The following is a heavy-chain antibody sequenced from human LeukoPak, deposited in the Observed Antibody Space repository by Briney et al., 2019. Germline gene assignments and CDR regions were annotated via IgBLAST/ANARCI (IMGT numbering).Heavy chain of an antibody. D-gene: IGHD3-10*01. V-gene: IGHV3-30*02. CDR3: ARVRPVAGSYLDY. J-gene: IGHJ4*02. Sequence: GGSLRLSCAASGFTFSSYGMHWVRQAPGKGLEWVAFIRYDGSNKYYADSVKGRFTISRDNAKNSLYLQMNSLRAEDTAVYYCARVRPVAGSYLDYWGQGTLVTVSS. CDR1: GFTFSSYG. CDR2: IRYDGSNK.